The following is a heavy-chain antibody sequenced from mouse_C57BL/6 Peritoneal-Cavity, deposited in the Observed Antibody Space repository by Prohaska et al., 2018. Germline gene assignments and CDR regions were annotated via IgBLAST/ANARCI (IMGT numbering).Heavy chain of an antibody. V-gene: IGHV1-82*01. D-gene: IGHD2-14*01. CDR1: GYAFSSSW. CDR3: GRGEGVRFAY. J-gene: IGHJ3*01. Sequence: PGASVKISCKASGYAFSSSWMNWVKQRPGKGLEWIGRIYPGDGDTNYNGKFKGKATLTADKSSSTAYMQLSSLTSEDSAVYICGRGEGVRFAYWGQGTLVTVSA. CDR2: IYPGDGDT.